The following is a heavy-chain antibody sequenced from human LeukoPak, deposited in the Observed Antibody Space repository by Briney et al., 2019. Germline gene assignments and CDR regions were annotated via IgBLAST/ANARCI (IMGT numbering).Heavy chain of an antibody. CDR3: ARVRSTVTTSYFDY. CDR2: IYDSGST. V-gene: IGHV4-39*07. D-gene: IGHD4-17*01. CDR1: GGSIRSSYYY. J-gene: IGHJ4*02. Sequence: SETLSLTCTVSGGSIRSSYYYWGWIRQPPGKGLEWIGSIYDSGSTYYNPSLKSRVTISVDTSKNQFSLKLSSVTAADTAVYYCARVRSTVTTSYFDYWGQGTLVTVSS.